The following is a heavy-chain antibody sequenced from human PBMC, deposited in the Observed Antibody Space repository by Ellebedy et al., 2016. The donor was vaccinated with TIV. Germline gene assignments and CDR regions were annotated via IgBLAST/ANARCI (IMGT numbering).Heavy chain of an antibody. CDR2: IIGMFGTA. V-gene: IGHV1-69*13. D-gene: IGHD2-2*01. J-gene: IGHJ4*02. Sequence: SVKVSCKASGYTFTSYGIIWVRQAPGQGLEWMGGIIGMFGTASYAQKFLGRVSITADEFTSTAYMELSSLRYEDTAVYYCARHSTYHAISYLAHWGQGTLVTVSS. CDR1: GYTFTSYG. CDR3: ARHSTYHAISYLAH.